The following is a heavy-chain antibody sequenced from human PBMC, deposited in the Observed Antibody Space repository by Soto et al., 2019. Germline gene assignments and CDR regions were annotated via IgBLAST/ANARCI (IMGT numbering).Heavy chain of an antibody. CDR1: GGSINIYY. CDR3: AREGPRYYDILTGRRAYYGMDV. V-gene: IGHV4-4*07. J-gene: IGHJ6*02. CDR2: MDTSGSI. D-gene: IGHD3-9*01. Sequence: QVQLQESGPGLVKTSETLSLTCTVSGGSINIYYWSWIRQPAGKGLEWIGHMDTSGSISYSPSLKSRVTMSVATSKNQFSLKLSSVTAADTAVYYCAREGPRYYDILTGRRAYYGMDVWGQGTTVTVSS.